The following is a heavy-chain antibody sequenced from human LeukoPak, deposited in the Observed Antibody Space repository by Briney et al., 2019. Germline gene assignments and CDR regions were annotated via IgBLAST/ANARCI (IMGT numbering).Heavy chain of an antibody. V-gene: IGHV1-69-2*01. CDR1: GYTLTDYY. Sequence: ATVKISCKVSGYTLTDYYMHWVQQAPGKGREWMGLVDPEDGETIYAEKFQGRVTITADTSTDTAYMELSSLRSEDTDLYYCATEYLEWLSVDYWGQGTLVTVSS. J-gene: IGHJ4*02. D-gene: IGHD3-3*01. CDR3: ATEYLEWLSVDY. CDR2: VDPEDGET.